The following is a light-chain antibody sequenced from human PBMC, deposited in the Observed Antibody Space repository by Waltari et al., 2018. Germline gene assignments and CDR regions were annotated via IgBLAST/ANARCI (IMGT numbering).Light chain of an antibody. CDR1: QSVTNY. Sequence: EIVLTQSPATLSLSPGERATLSCRASQSVTNYLAWYQHQPGQAPRLLIYDASARATGIPARFSGSGSGTDFTLTISSLEPEDFAVYYCQQRSNWLSFGGGTKVEIK. CDR2: DAS. V-gene: IGKV3-11*01. CDR3: QQRSNWLS. J-gene: IGKJ4*01.